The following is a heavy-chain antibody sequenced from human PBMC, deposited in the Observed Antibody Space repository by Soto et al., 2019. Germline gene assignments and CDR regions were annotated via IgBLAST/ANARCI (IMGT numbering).Heavy chain of an antibody. J-gene: IGHJ4*02. Sequence: PGGSLRLSCSVSGFTFRSHSMHWVRQAPGKGLEWLAVISFDGSNEYYADSVKGRFTVSRDNSKNTLYLHMNSLRDEDTALYYCARCGFEWELRSFDYWGQGTLVTVSS. D-gene: IGHD1-26*01. CDR1: GFTFRSHS. V-gene: IGHV3-30*04. CDR2: ISFDGSNE. CDR3: ARCGFEWELRSFDY.